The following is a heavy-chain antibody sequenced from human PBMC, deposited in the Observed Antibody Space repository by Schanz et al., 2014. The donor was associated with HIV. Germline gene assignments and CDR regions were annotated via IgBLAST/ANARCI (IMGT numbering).Heavy chain of an antibody. CDR3: ANSGYCTSGICYTRGNGMDV. D-gene: IGHD2-8*01. CDR2: MSGRGNDT. V-gene: IGHV3-23*01. Sequence: EVQLLESGGCLVQPGGSQRLSCVASGFTFSSYAMSWVRQAPGWGLEWVSTMSGRGNDTYYADSAKGRFTSSRDNTKNTLYLQMNSLRAEDTAVYYCANSGYCTSGICYTRGNGMDVWGQGTTVTVSS. J-gene: IGHJ6*02. CDR1: GFTFSSYA.